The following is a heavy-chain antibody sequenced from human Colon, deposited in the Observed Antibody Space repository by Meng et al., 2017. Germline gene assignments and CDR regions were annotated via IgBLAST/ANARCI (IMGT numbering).Heavy chain of an antibody. Sequence: QVQLVQSGAEVKKPGASVKVACNASGYTFTSHGSSWVRQAPGQGLEWMGWISAYNGNTNYAQKLQGRVTMTTDTSTSTAYMELRSLRSDDTAVYYCARGGILSPVGHYDSGPPYYWGQGTLVTVSS. D-gene: IGHD1-14*01. CDR3: ARGGILSPVGHYDSGPPYY. CDR2: ISAYNGNT. CDR1: GYTFTSHG. V-gene: IGHV1-18*01. J-gene: IGHJ4*02.